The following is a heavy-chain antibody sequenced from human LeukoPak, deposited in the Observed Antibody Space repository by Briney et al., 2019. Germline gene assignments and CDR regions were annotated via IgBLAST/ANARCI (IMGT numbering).Heavy chain of an antibody. V-gene: IGHV1-18*01. J-gene: IGHJ4*02. D-gene: IGHD5-18*01. CDR3: ARGKYSYGTAEYYLDY. CDR1: GYTFTSYG. CDR2: ISTYNGNT. Sequence: ASVKVSCKASGYTFTSYGISWVRQAPGQGLEWMGWISTYNGNTNYAQKLQGRVTMTTDTSTSTAYMELRSLRSDDTAVYYCARGKYSYGTAEYYLDYWGQGTLVTVSS.